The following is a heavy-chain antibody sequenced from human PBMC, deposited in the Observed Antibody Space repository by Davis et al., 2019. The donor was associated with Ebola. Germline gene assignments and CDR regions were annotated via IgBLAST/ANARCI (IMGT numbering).Heavy chain of an antibody. Sequence: GGSLRLSCAASGFTFSDYYMSWIRQAPGKGLEWVSYISSSGSTIYYADSVKGRFTISRDNAKNSLYLQMNSLRAEDTAVYYCARDSYCSSTSCYVIGGVWFDPWGQGTLVTVSS. J-gene: IGHJ5*02. V-gene: IGHV3-11*01. CDR1: GFTFSDYY. CDR2: ISSSGSTI. D-gene: IGHD2-2*01. CDR3: ARDSYCSSTSCYVIGGVWFDP.